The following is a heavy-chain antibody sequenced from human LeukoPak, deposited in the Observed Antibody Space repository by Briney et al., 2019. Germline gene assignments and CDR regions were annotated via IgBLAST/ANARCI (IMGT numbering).Heavy chain of an antibody. V-gene: IGHV3-30*03. J-gene: IGHJ4*02. CDR1: GFPFSNHG. D-gene: IGHD4-17*01. CDR3: ARDRTTVTTFDY. Sequence: GGSLRLSCVASGFPFSNHGMHWVRQAPGKGLEWVAIISYDGSNKYYADSVKGRFTISRDNSKNTLFLQMNSLRAEDTAVYYCARDRTTVTTFDYWGQGTLVTVSS. CDR2: ISYDGSNK.